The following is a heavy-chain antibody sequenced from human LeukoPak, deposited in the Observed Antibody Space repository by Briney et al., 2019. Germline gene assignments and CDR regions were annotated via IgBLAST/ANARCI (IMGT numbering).Heavy chain of an antibody. D-gene: IGHD3-10*01. V-gene: IGHV4-59*01. CDR2: IYYLGST. CDR3: ARDRPGSDWYFDL. J-gene: IGHJ2*01. Sequence: SETLSLTCTVSGGSISSYYWSWIRQPPGKGLEWVGHIYYLGSTNYNPSLKSRVTISIDTSKNYFSLKLNSVIAADTAVYYCARDRPGSDWYFDLWGRGTLVTVSS. CDR1: GGSISSYY.